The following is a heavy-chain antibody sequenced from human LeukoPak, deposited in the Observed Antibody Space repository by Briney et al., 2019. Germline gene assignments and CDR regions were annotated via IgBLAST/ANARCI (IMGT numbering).Heavy chain of an antibody. D-gene: IGHD5-12*01. CDR1: GFTFSNYS. J-gene: IGHJ4*02. V-gene: IGHV3-33*01. Sequence: GGSLRLSCAASGFTFSNYSMHWVRQAPGKGLEWVAVIRYGGSTIYYADSVKGRFTISRDDSKKTLYLQMDSLRAEDTAVYYCARAYSRESGYDFVFGYWGQGTLVTVSS. CDR2: IRYGGSTI. CDR3: ARAYSRESGYDFVFGY.